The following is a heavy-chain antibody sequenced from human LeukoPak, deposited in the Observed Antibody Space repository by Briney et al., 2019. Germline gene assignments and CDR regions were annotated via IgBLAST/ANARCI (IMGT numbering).Heavy chain of an antibody. Sequence: ASVKVSCKASGYTFTGYYMHWVRQAPGQGLEWMGWINPNSGGTTYAQKFQGRVTMTRDTSTSTVFMELSSLRSEDTAVYYCARVRSSSWYGEVDPWGQGTLVTVSS. D-gene: IGHD6-13*01. CDR1: GYTFTGYY. CDR2: INPNSGGT. J-gene: IGHJ5*02. V-gene: IGHV1-2*02. CDR3: ARVRSSSWYGEVDP.